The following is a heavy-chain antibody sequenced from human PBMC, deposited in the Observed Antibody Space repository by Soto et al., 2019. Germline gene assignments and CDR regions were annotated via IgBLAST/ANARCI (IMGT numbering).Heavy chain of an antibody. CDR3: AKEPPRWRTGSYYNPIDY. Sequence: GGSLRLSCAASGFTFSSYAMSWVRQAPGKGLEWVSAISGSGGSTYYADSVKGRFTISRDNSKNTLYLQMNSLRAEDTAVYYCAKEPPRWRTGSYYNPIDYWGQGTLVTVSS. D-gene: IGHD3-10*01. CDR2: ISGSGGST. V-gene: IGHV3-23*01. CDR1: GFTFSSYA. J-gene: IGHJ4*02.